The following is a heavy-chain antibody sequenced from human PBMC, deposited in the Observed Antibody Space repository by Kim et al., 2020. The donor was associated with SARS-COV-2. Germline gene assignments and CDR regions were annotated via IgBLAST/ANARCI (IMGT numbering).Heavy chain of an antibody. D-gene: IGHD3-3*01. V-gene: IGHV3-9*01. CDR1: GFTFDDYA. CDR2: ISWNSGSI. J-gene: IGHJ2*01. Sequence: SLRLSCAASGFTFDDYAMHWVRQAPGKGLEWVSGISWNSGSIGYADSVKGRFTISRDNAKNSLYLQMNSLRAEDTALYYCAKSYDSGWYFDLWGRGTLVTVSS. CDR3: AKSYDSGWYFDL.